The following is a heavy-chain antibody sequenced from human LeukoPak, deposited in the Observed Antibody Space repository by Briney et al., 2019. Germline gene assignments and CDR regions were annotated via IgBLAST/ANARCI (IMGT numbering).Heavy chain of an antibody. D-gene: IGHD2-2*02. J-gene: IGHJ4*02. CDR3: AKDWAGCSTTSCYKETDY. CDR2: IRYDGSNK. V-gene: IGHV3-30*02. CDR1: GFTFSSYG. Sequence: GGSLRLSCAASGFTFSSYGMHWVRQAPGKGLEWVAFIRYDGSNKYYADSVKGRFTISRDNSKNTLYLQMKSLRAEDTAVYYCAKDWAGCSTTSCYKETDYWGQGTLVTVSS.